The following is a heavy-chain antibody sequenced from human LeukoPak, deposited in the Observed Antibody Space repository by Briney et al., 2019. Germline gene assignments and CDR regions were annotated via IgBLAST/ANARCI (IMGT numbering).Heavy chain of an antibody. CDR1: GGSISSSSYY. Sequence: KTSETLSLTCTVSGGSISSSSYYWGWIRQPPGKGLEWIGSIYHSGSTYYNPSLKSRVTISVDTSKNQFSLKLSSVTAADTAVYYCASTLRTYNWFDPWGQGTLVTVSS. CDR3: ASTLRTYNWFDP. J-gene: IGHJ5*02. V-gene: IGHV4-39*07. CDR2: IYHSGST. D-gene: IGHD4-17*01.